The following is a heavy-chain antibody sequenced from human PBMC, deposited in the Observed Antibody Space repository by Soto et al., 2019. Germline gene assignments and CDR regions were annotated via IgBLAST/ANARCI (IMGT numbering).Heavy chain of an antibody. J-gene: IGHJ6*02. CDR1: GVTFSSYG. CDR2: ISYDGSKK. CDR3: AKPHLATHYYYGMDV. Sequence: QVQVVESGGGVVQPGRSLRLSCAASGVTFSSYGMHWVRQAPGKGLEWVAVISYDGSKKYYADSVKGRFTISRDNSKNTLYLQLYSLRPEDTAVFYCAKPHLATHYYYGMDVWGHGTTVTVSS. D-gene: IGHD6-6*01. V-gene: IGHV3-30*18.